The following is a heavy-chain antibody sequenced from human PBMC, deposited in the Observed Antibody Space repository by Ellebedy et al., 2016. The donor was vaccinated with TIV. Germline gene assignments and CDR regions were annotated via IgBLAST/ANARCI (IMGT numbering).Heavy chain of an antibody. CDR3: ARGFPVAVPGEGWFDP. D-gene: IGHD3-22*01. Sequence: AASVKVSCKASGYTFTSYYMHWVRQAPGQGLEWMGRINPSGGSTSYAQKFQGRVTMTRDTSTSRVYMELSSLGSEDTAVYYCARGFPVAVPGEGWFDPWGQGTLVTVSS. CDR1: GYTFTSYY. CDR2: INPSGGST. J-gene: IGHJ5*02. V-gene: IGHV1-46*01.